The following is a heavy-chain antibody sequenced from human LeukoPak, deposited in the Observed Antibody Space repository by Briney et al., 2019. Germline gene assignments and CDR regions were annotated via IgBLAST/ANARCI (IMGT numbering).Heavy chain of an antibody. CDR3: ARDSVGVVFDY. CDR1: GGTFSSYA. CDR2: IIPIFGTA. D-gene: IGHD3-3*01. Sequence: VASVKVSCKASGGTFSSYAISWVRQAPGQGLEWMGGIIPIFGTANYAQKFQGRVTITADESTSTAYMELRSLRSDDTAVYYCARDSVGVVFDYWGQGTLVTVSS. V-gene: IGHV1-69*13. J-gene: IGHJ4*02.